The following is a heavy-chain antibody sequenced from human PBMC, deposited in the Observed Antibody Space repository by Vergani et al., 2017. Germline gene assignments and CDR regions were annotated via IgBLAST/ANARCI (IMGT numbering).Heavy chain of an antibody. J-gene: IGHJ6*02. CDR3: ARDRGITRGTYYYYYYGMDV. Sequence: QVQLVQSGAEVKKPGSSVKVSCKASGGTFSSYTISWVRQAPGQGLEWMGRIIPILGIANYAQKFQGRVTITADKSTSTAYMELSSLRSEDTAVYYCARDRGITRGTYYYYYYGMDVWGQGTTVTVSS. V-gene: IGHV1-69*08. CDR1: GGTFSSYT. CDR2: IIPILGIA. D-gene: IGHD3-10*01.